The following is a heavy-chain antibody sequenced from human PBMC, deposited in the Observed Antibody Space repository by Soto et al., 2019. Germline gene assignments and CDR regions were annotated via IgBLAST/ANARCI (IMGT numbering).Heavy chain of an antibody. CDR1: GYTFTSYD. J-gene: IGHJ6*02. D-gene: IGHD6-13*01. CDR3: ARGGIAAADESYYYYYGMDV. Sequence: QVQLVQSGAEVKKPGASVKVSCKASGYTFTSYDINWVRQATGQGLEWMGWMNPNSGNTGYAQKFQRRVTMTRNTSISTAYMELSSLRSEDTAVYYCARGGIAAADESYYYYYGMDVWGQGTTVTVSS. V-gene: IGHV1-8*01. CDR2: MNPNSGNT.